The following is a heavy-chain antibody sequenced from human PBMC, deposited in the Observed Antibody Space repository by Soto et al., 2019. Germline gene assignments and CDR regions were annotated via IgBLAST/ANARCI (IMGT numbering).Heavy chain of an antibody. CDR2: IYYSGST. Sequence: XETRSLACAVSGRSISSSSYYWGWIRQPPGKGLEWIGSIYYSGSTYYNPSLKSRVTISVDTSKNQLSLKLSSVTAADTAVYYCARPGPGMDVWGQGTTVTVSS. V-gene: IGHV4-39*01. CDR3: ARPGPGMDV. D-gene: IGHD7-27*01. CDR1: GRSISSSSYY. J-gene: IGHJ6*02.